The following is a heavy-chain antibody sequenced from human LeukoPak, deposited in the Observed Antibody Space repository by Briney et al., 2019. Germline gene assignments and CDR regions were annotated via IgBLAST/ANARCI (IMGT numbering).Heavy chain of an antibody. CDR1: GSSVSSDYY. D-gene: IGHD3-10*01. J-gene: IGHJ4*02. Sequence: SETLSLTCTVSGSSVSSDYYWGWIRQPPGKGLEWIGNIYLNGSTYYNPSLKSRVTISVDTSKNQFSLKLSSVTAADTAVYYCAREGIITIVRGVNFGYWGQGTLVTVSS. CDR2: IYLNGST. CDR3: AREGIITIVRGVNFGY. V-gene: IGHV4-38-2*02.